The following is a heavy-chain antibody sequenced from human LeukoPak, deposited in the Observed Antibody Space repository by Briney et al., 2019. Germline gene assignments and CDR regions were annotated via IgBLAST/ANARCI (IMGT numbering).Heavy chain of an antibody. D-gene: IGHD5-18*01. J-gene: IGHJ4*02. CDR2: INHSGST. CDR3: ARGPRGVYSYGRFDY. V-gene: IGHV4-34*01. CDR1: GGSFSGYY. Sequence: PSETLSLTCAVYGGSFSGYYWSWIRQPPGKGLEWIGEINHSGSTNYNPSLKSRVTISVDTSKNQFSLKLSSVTAADTAVYYCARGPRGVYSYGRFDYWGQGTLVTVSS.